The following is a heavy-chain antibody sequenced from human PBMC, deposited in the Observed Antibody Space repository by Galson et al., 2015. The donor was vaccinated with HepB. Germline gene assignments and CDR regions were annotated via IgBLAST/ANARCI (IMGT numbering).Heavy chain of an antibody. CDR2: IYYSGST. V-gene: IGHV4-31*03. CDR3: AGGGDSSPQSPVDY. J-gene: IGHJ4*02. Sequence: TLSLTCTVSGGPISSGGYYWSWIRQHPGKGLEWIGYIYYSGSTYYNPSLKSRVTISVDTSKNQFSLKLSSVTAADTAVYYCAGGGDSSPQSPVDYWGQGTLVTVSS. D-gene: IGHD3-22*01. CDR1: GGPISSGGYY.